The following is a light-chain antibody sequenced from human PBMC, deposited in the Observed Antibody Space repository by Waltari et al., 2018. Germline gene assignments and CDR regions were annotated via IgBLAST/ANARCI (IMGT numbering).Light chain of an antibody. V-gene: IGKV3-15*01. Sequence: EIVLTQSPATLSLSPGERATLSCRASQSVTSNLAWYQQKPGQAPRLLIYRASSRATGIPDSFTGSGSGTDFTLIISSLEPEDFAVYYCQQYNNWPRTFGQGTKVEIK. CDR3: QQYNNWPRT. CDR2: RAS. CDR1: QSVTSN. J-gene: IGKJ1*01.